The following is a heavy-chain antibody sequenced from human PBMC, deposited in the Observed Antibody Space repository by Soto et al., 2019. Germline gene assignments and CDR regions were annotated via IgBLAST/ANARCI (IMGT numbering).Heavy chain of an antibody. CDR1: GFTFSNAW. Sequence: PGGSLRLSCAASGFTFSNAWMSWVRQAPGKGLEWVGRIKSKTDGGTTDYAAPVKGRFTISRDDSKNTLYLQMNSLKTEDTAVYYCTTVSRHDYGASFDYWGQGTLVTVSS. CDR2: IKSKTDGGTT. D-gene: IGHD4-17*01. V-gene: IGHV3-15*01. J-gene: IGHJ4*02. CDR3: TTVSRHDYGASFDY.